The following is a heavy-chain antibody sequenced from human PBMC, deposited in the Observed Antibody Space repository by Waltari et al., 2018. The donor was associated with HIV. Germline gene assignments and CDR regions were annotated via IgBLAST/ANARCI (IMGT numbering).Heavy chain of an antibody. D-gene: IGHD3-9*01. CDR1: GGTFSSYA. CDR3: AREKGTGYRMGPNWFDP. J-gene: IGHJ5*02. Sequence: QVQLVQSGAEVKKPGSSVKVSCKASGGTFSSYAISWVRQAPGQGLEWMGGIIPIFGTANYAQKFQGRVTITADKSTSTAYMELSSLRSEDTAVYYWAREKGTGYRMGPNWFDPWGQGTLVTVSS. CDR2: IIPIFGTA. V-gene: IGHV1-69*06.